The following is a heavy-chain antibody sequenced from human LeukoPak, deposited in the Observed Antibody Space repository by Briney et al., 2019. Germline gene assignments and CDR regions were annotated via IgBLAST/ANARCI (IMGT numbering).Heavy chain of an antibody. J-gene: IGHJ4*02. V-gene: IGHV4-31*03. CDR3: AVYDSSGFDY. Sequence: SETLSLTCTVSGGSISSGGYYWSWIRQHPGKGLEWIGYIYYSGSTYYNPSLKSRVTISVDTPKNQFSLKLSSVTAADTAVYYCAVYDSSGFDYWGQGTLVTVSS. D-gene: IGHD3-22*01. CDR2: IYYSGST. CDR1: GGSISSGGYY.